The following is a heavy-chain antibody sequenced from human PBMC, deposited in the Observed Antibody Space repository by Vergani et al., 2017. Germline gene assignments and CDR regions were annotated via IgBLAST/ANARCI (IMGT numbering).Heavy chain of an antibody. D-gene: IGHD4-23*01. CDR3: ARDPPDYGGNSYDAFDI. CDR1: GFTVSSNY. J-gene: IGHJ3*02. Sequence: VQLVESGGGLIQPGGSLRLSCAASGFTVSSNYMSWIRQPAGKGLEWIGRIYTSGSTNYNPSLKSRVTMSVDTSKNQFSLKLSSVTAADTAVYYCARDPPDYGGNSYDAFDIWGQGTMVTVSS. V-gene: IGHV4-4*07. CDR2: IYTSGST.